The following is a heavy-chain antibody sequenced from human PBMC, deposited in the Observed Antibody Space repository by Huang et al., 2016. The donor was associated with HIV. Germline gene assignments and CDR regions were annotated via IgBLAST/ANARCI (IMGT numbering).Heavy chain of an antibody. CDR3: AHIGRLGDYYMDV. CDR2: IYWDDDK. Sequence: QITLKESGPALLRPTQTLTLPCTFSGFSLTTIGAGVGWIRQPPGKPLAWLVLIYWDDDKRFSPSLKTRISVTKDTSKNQVVFTMNNVGPTDTGTYYCAHIGRLGDYYMDVWGNGTAVTVSS. CDR1: GFSLTTIGAG. D-gene: IGHD3-16*01. J-gene: IGHJ6*03. V-gene: IGHV2-5*02.